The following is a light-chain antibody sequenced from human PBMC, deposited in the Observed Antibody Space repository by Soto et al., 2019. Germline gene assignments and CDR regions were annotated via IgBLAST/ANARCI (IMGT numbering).Light chain of an antibody. Sequence: IVMTQSPATLSVSPGERATLSCRASQSVYSNLAWYQQKPGQAPRLLIYGASTRATGVPAKFSASGSGTEFTLTISSLQSEDSAVYYCQQYDIWPSTFGQGTKVEIK. J-gene: IGKJ1*01. CDR3: QQYDIWPST. CDR2: GAS. V-gene: IGKV3-15*01. CDR1: QSVYSN.